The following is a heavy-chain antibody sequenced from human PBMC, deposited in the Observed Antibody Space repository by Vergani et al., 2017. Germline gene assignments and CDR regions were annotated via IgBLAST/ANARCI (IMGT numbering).Heavy chain of an antibody. Sequence: EVQLVESGGGLVQPGGSLRLSCAASGFTVSSNYMSWVRQAPGKGLEWVSVIYSGGSTYYADSVKGRFTISRDKSKNTLYLQMNSLRAEDTAVYYCAKPHRSMNEDWYFDYWGQGTLVTVSS. CDR1: GFTVSSNY. CDR2: IYSGGST. V-gene: IGHV3-66*04. D-gene: IGHD1-1*01. J-gene: IGHJ4*02. CDR3: AKPHRSMNEDWYFDY.